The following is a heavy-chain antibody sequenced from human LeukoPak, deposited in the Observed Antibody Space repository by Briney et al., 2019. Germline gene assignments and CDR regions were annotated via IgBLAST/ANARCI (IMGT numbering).Heavy chain of an antibody. CDR3: ARSVVRGDYGMDV. V-gene: IGHV1-18*01. D-gene: IGHD3-10*01. J-gene: IGHJ6*02. CDR2: ISTYNGNT. CDR1: GYTFTSFG. Sequence: ASVKVSCKAFGYTFTSFGLSWLRQAPGQGLEWMGWISTYNGNTNYAQKLQGRVTMTRDTSISTAYMELSRLRSDDTAVYYCARSVVRGDYGMDVWGQGTTVTVSS.